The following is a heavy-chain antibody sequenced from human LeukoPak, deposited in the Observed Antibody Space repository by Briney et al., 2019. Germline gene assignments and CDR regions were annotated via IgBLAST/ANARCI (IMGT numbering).Heavy chain of an antibody. V-gene: IGHV4-39*01. CDR3: ARAGGAKFGSLILPNDAIDI. CDR1: GASVSGSAYY. CDR2: IYYSGST. J-gene: IGHJ3*02. D-gene: IGHD1-26*01. Sequence: SETLSLTCTVSGASVSGSAYYWGWIRQPPGKGLEWIGNIYYSGSTYYNESLESRVTISIDTSKNQFSLKLNSVTAADTAMYYCARAGGAKFGSLILPNDAIDIWGQGTMVSVSS.